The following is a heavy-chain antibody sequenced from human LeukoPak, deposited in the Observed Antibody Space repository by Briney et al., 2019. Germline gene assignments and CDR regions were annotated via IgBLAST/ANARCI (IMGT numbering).Heavy chain of an antibody. CDR2: MNPNSGNT. D-gene: IGHD2-2*01. Sequence: ASVKVSCKASGYTFTSYDINWVRQATGQGLEWMGWMNPNSGNTGYAQKFQGRVTMTRNTSISTAYMELSSLRSEDTAVYYCARELGSTSVSYYYYGMDVWGQGTMVTVSS. V-gene: IGHV1-8*01. CDR1: GYTFTSYD. CDR3: ARELGSTSVSYYYYGMDV. J-gene: IGHJ6*02.